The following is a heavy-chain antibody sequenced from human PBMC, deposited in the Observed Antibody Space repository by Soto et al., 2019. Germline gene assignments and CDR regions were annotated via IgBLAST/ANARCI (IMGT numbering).Heavy chain of an antibody. CDR1: GYTFTSYG. V-gene: IGHV1-18*01. CDR2: ISAYNGNT. CDR3: ARAGCSSTSCFYYYYYGMDV. D-gene: IGHD2-2*01. J-gene: IGHJ6*02. Sequence: ASVKVSCKASGYTFTSYGISWVRQAPGQGLEWMGWISAYNGNTNYAQKLQGRVTMTTDTSTSTAYMGLRSLRSDDTAVYYCARAGCSSTSCFYYYYYGMDVWGQGTTVTVSS.